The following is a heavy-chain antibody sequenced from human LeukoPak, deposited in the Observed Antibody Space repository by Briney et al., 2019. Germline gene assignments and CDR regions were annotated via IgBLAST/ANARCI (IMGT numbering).Heavy chain of an antibody. CDR1: GFTVSNNY. CDR2: IYSGGST. Sequence: GGSLRLSCAASGFTVSNNYISWVRQAPGKGLEWVAVIYSGGSTKYADSVKARFTISRDNSKNTVYLQMNSLRADDTAVYYCARATFENWGQGTLVTVSS. J-gene: IGHJ4*02. CDR3: ARATFEN. V-gene: IGHV3-53*01.